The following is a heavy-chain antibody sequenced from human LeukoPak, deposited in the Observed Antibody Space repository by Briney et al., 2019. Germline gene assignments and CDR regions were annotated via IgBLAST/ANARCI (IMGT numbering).Heavy chain of an antibody. CDR3: ARDQYDILIG. CDR1: GFTFDDYA. CDR2: ISWNSGSI. J-gene: IGHJ4*02. D-gene: IGHD3-9*01. Sequence: GGSLRLSCAASGFTFDDYAMHWVRQAPGKGLEWVSGISWNSGSIGYADSVKGRFTISRDNAKNSLYLQMNSLRAEDTAVYYCARDQYDILIGWGQGTLVTVSS. V-gene: IGHV3-9*01.